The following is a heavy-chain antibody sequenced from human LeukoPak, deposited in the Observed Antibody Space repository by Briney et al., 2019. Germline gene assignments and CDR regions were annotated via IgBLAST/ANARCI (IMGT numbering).Heavy chain of an antibody. V-gene: IGHV1-2*02. D-gene: IGHD2-2*01. CDR2: INPNSGGT. CDR1: GYTFTGYY. CDR3: ARALPRYCSSTSCDNPGANWFDP. J-gene: IGHJ5*02. Sequence: ASVKVSCKASGYTFTGYYMHWVRQAPGQGLEWMGWINPNSGGTNYAQKFQGRVTMTRDTSISTAYMELSRLRSDDTAVYYCARALPRYCSSTSCDNPGANWFDPWGQGTLVTVSS.